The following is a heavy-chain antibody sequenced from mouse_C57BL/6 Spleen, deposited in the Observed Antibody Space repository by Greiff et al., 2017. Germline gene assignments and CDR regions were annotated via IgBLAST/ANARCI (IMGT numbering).Heavy chain of an antibody. CDR2: IYPRDGST. CDR1: GYTFTSYD. V-gene: IGHV1-85*01. D-gene: IGHD2-4*01. CDR3: ARQNDYDVSWFAY. Sequence: VQLQQSGPELVKPGASVKLSCKASGYTFTSYDINWVKQRPGQGLEWIGWIYPRDGSTKYNEKFKGKATLTVDTSSSTAYMELHSLTSEDSAVYFCARQNDYDVSWFAYWGQGTLVTVSA. J-gene: IGHJ3*01.